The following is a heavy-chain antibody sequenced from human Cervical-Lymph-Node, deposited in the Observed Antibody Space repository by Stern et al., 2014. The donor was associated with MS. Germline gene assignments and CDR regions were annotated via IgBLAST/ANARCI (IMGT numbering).Heavy chain of an antibody. CDR3: AREGPHSGHYYYIDY. J-gene: IGHJ4*02. CDR1: GFSFTRYA. V-gene: IGHV3-33*01. Sequence: VQLVESGGGVVQSGRSLKLSCAASGFSFTRYAMHWVRQAPGTGLEWVALIWFDGRNESYADSVKGRFTISRDNSKNTLYLQMNGLRDDDSAVYYCAREGPHSGHYYYIDYWGQGTLVSVSS. CDR2: IWFDGRNE. D-gene: IGHD3-22*01.